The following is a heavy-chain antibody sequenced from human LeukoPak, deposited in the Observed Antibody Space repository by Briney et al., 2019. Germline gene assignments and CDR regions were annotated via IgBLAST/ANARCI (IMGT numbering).Heavy chain of an antibody. Sequence: SETLSLTCTVSGGSISSYYWTWIRQPAGKGLGWIGRIYTSGSPNYNPSLKSRVTISVDTSKNQFSLKLTSVTAADTAVYYCARGTEYNWNLFDYWGQGTLVTVSS. V-gene: IGHV4-4*07. J-gene: IGHJ4*02. CDR2: IYTSGSP. CDR3: ARGTEYNWNLFDY. D-gene: IGHD1-20*01. CDR1: GGSISSYY.